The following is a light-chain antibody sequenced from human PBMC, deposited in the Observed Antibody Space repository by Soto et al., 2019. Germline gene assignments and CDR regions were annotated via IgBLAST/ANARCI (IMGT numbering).Light chain of an antibody. CDR1: QSVASN. CDR2: GAS. CDR3: QQYNNWPWT. Sequence: EILLTQSPATLSVSPGERATLSCRASQSVASNLAWYLQKPGQAPRLLIYGASTRATSIPARFSGSGSGTEFTLTNSSLQAQDFAVYYCQQYNNWPWTFGQGTKLEIK. J-gene: IGKJ1*01. V-gene: IGKV3-15*01.